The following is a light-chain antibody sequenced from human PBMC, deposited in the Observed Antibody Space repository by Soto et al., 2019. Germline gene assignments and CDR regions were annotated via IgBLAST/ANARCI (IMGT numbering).Light chain of an antibody. Sequence: SLLPQPASVSGSPGQSITISCTGTSSDIGGYKYVSWYQQHPGKAPKLMIYDVSNRPSGVSNRFSGSKSRNTATLTISGLQGADEAEYYCSSYTGGSTSVFGTGTKVTVL. CDR2: DVS. V-gene: IGLV2-14*01. CDR3: SSYTGGSTSV. CDR1: SSDIGGYKY. J-gene: IGLJ1*01.